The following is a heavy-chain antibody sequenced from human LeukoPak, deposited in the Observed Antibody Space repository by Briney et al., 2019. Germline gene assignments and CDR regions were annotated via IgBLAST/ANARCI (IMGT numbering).Heavy chain of an antibody. Sequence: GSLRLSCAASGFTFSNAWMSWVRQAPGKGLEWVGRIYTSGSTNYNPSLKSRVTISVDTSKNQFSLKLSSVTAADTAVYYCARDLHCGGDCYYFDYWGQGTLVTVSS. CDR1: GFTFSNAW. D-gene: IGHD2-21*02. J-gene: IGHJ4*02. CDR2: IYTSGST. V-gene: IGHV4-4*08. CDR3: ARDLHCGGDCYYFDY.